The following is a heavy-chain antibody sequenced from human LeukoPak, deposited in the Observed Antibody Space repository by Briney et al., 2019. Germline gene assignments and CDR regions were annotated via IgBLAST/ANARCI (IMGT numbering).Heavy chain of an antibody. D-gene: IGHD2-2*01. CDR2: ISAYNGNT. V-gene: IGHV1-18*01. J-gene: IGHJ5*02. CDR3: ARGPLYCSSTSCYFDWLDP. Sequence: ASVKVSRKASGYTFTSYGISWVRQAPGQGLEWMGWISAYNGNTNYAQKLQGRVTMTTDTSTSTAYMELRSLRSDDTAVYYCARGPLYCSSTSCYFDWLDPWGQGTLVTVSS. CDR1: GYTFTSYG.